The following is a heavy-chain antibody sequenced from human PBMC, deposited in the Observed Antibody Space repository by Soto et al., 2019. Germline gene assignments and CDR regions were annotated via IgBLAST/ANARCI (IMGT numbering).Heavy chain of an antibody. D-gene: IGHD4-4*01. CDR1: GFTFSTYW. CDR3: AKGLTTTGFDS. Sequence: PGGSLRLSCAASGFTFSTYWMSWVRQAPGKGLEWVSAISSSGGSSYYADSVKGRFTISRDNSKNTLYLQMNSLRAEDTALYYCAKGLTTTGFDSWGQGTLVTVSS. V-gene: IGHV3-23*01. J-gene: IGHJ4*02. CDR2: ISSSGGSS.